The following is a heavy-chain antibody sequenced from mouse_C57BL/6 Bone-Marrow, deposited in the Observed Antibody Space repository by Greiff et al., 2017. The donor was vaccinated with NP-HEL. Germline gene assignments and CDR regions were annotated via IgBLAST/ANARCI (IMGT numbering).Heavy chain of an antibody. J-gene: IGHJ2*01. D-gene: IGHD2-5*01. V-gene: IGHV1-81*01. Sequence: QVQLQQSGAELARPGASVKLSCKASGYTFTSYGISWVKQRTGQGLEWIGEIYPRSGNTYYNEKFKGKATLTADKSSSTAYMELRSLTSEDSAVYFCARPLYSNYDYWGQGTTLTVSS. CDR3: ARPLYSNYDY. CDR2: IYPRSGNT. CDR1: GYTFTSYG.